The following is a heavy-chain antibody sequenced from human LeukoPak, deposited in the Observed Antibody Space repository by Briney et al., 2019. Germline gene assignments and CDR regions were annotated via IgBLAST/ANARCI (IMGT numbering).Heavy chain of an antibody. D-gene: IGHD4-17*01. Sequence: GGSLRLSCAASGFTFDDYGMSWVRQAPGKGLEWVSGINWNGGSTGYADSVKGRFTISRDNAKNSLYLQMNSPRAEDTALYYCARISLTTGSYYYYYMDVWGKGTTVTVSS. V-gene: IGHV3-20*04. J-gene: IGHJ6*03. CDR1: GFTFDDYG. CDR3: ARISLTTGSYYYYYMDV. CDR2: INWNGGST.